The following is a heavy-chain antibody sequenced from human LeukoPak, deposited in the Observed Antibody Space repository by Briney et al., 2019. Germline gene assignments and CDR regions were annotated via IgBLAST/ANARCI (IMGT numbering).Heavy chain of an antibody. D-gene: IGHD5-12*01. CDR1: GYTFTGYY. V-gene: IGHV1-2*02. CDR2: INPNSGGT. J-gene: IGHJ4*02. Sequence: ASVKVSCKASGYTFTGYYMHWVRQAPGQGLEWMGWINPNSGGTNYAQKFQGRVTMTRDTSISTAYMELSRLRSDDTAVYYCARAELYSGYSGYDAFDYWGQGTLVTVSS. CDR3: ARAELYSGYSGYDAFDY.